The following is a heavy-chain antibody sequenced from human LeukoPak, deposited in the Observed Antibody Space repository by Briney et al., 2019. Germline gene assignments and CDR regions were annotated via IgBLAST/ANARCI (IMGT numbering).Heavy chain of an antibody. CDR2: ISNDGGGT. V-gene: IGHV3-23*01. CDR3: AKGSSGYFADL. Sequence: GGSLRLSCAASGFTVSSNYMSWVRQAPGKGLEWVSAISNDGGGTTYADFVKGRFTISRDNSKNTLFLQMNSLRAEDTALYYCAKGSSGYFADLWGQGTLVTVSS. J-gene: IGHJ5*02. CDR1: GFTVSSNY. D-gene: IGHD3-22*01.